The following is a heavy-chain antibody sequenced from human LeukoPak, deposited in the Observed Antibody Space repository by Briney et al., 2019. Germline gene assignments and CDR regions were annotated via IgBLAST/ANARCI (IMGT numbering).Heavy chain of an antibody. CDR1: GGSISSYY. J-gene: IGHJ4*02. Sequence: SETLSLTCTVSGGSISSYYWSWIRQPLGKGLEWIGYIYYSGSTNYNPSLKSRVTISVDKSKNQFSLKLSSVTAADTAVYYCARDPYYYGSGSYFDYWGQGTLVTVSS. CDR3: ARDPYYYGSGSYFDY. CDR2: IYYSGST. D-gene: IGHD3-10*01. V-gene: IGHV4-59*12.